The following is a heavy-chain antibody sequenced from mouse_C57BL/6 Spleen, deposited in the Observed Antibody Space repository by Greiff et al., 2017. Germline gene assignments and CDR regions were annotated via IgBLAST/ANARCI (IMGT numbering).Heavy chain of an antibody. Sequence: VQLQQPGAELVKPGASVKLSCKASGYTFTSYWMHWVKQRPGQGLEWIGMIHPNSGSTNYNEKFKSKDTLTVDKSSSTAYMQLSSLTSEDSAVYYCARSGDYAWFAYWGQGTLVTVSA. CDR3: ARSGDYAWFAY. CDR2: IHPNSGST. J-gene: IGHJ3*01. CDR1: GYTFTSYW. D-gene: IGHD2-4*01. V-gene: IGHV1-64*01.